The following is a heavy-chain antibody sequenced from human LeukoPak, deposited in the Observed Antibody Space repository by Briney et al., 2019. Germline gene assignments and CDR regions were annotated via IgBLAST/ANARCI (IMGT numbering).Heavy chain of an antibody. CDR3: ARYSGYDSFPGYYYYGMDV. D-gene: IGHD5-12*01. CDR2: ISSSGSTI. J-gene: IGHJ6*02. CDR1: GFTFSDYY. Sequence: GGSLRLSCTASGFTFSDYYMSWIRQAPGKGLEWISYISSSGSTIYYADSLKGRVTITRDNAKNSLYLQMNSLRAEDTAVYYCARYSGYDSFPGYYYYGMDVWGQGTTVTVSS. V-gene: IGHV3-11*01.